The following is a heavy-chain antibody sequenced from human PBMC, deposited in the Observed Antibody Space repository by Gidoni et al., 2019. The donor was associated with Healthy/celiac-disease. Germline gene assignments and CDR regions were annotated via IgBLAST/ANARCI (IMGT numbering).Heavy chain of an antibody. D-gene: IGHD3-9*01. CDR2: IWYDGSNK. Sequence: QVPLVESGGGVVQPGRSLRLSCAASGFTFSRYGMHWVRQAPGKGLEWVAVIWYDGSNKYYADSVKGRFTISRDNSKNTLYLQMNRLRAEDTAVYYCAREGLYFDWLPQPRSYYMDVWGKGTTVTVSS. CDR1: GFTFSRYG. V-gene: IGHV3-33*01. J-gene: IGHJ6*03. CDR3: AREGLYFDWLPQPRSYYMDV.